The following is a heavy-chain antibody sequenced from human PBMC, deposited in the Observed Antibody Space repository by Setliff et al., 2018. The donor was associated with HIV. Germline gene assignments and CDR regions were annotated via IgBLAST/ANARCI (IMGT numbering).Heavy chain of an antibody. Sequence: SETLSLTCTVSGGSISSYFWSWIRQPPGKGLEWIGTIYYRGSTNYNPSLESRVTISVDTSKNKFSVTLRSVTTADTAVYYCAREDLGYTAYDLRGYWYFDLWGRGTLVTVSS. J-gene: IGHJ2*01. CDR2: IYYRGST. CDR1: GGSISSYF. V-gene: IGHV4-59*01. D-gene: IGHD5-12*01. CDR3: AREDLGYTAYDLRGYWYFDL.